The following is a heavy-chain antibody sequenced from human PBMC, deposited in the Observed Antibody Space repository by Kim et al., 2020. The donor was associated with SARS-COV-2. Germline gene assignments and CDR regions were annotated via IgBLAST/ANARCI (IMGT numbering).Heavy chain of an antibody. CDR3: ARALVGATGPFDY. Sequence: YHAYLRSRVTVSVDTCKNQFSLKLCYWTAADTAVYYCARALVGATGPFDYWGQGTLVTVSS. J-gene: IGHJ4*02. V-gene: IGHV4-34*01. D-gene: IGHD1-26*01.